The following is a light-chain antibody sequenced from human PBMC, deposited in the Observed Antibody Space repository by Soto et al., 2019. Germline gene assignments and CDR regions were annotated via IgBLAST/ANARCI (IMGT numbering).Light chain of an antibody. V-gene: IGLV1-51*02. CDR2: ENS. Sequence: QSVLTQPPSVSAAPGQKGTISCSGKSSNIGSNDVSWYQQLPGKAPKLLIYENSQRPSGIPDRFSGSKPGTSATLGITGLQTGDEADYYCGTWDSSLIALFGTGTKVTVL. CDR3: GTWDSSLIAL. CDR1: SSNIGSND. J-gene: IGLJ1*01.